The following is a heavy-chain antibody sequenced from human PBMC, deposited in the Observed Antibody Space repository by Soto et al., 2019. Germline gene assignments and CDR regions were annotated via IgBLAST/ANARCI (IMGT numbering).Heavy chain of an antibody. CDR1: GGSISSGGYS. CDR2: IYHSGST. J-gene: IGHJ4*02. Sequence: SETLSLTCAVSGGSISSGGYSWSWIRQPPGKGLEWIGYIYHSGSTYYNPSLKSRVTISVDRSKNQFSLKLNSVTAADTAVYYCARASSGSYYRFDYWGQGTLVTVS. CDR3: ARASSGSYYRFDY. D-gene: IGHD3-10*01. V-gene: IGHV4-30-2*01.